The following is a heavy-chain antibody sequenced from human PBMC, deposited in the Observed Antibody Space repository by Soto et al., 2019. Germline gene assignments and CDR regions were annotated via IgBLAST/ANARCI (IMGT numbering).Heavy chain of an antibody. J-gene: IGHJ4*02. CDR2: IYSAGSA. V-gene: IGHV3-66*01. Sequence: PVGSKRLSCAAAGCTGSSYHMSWVRKTPGKGLEWVSIIYSAGSADFADSVKGRFTISRDNSRNTLYLQMSSLRAEDTAVYYCATVDPWPYRQMDFWGKGTLRTVSS. CDR1: GCTGSSYH. CDR3: ATVDPWPYRQMDF.